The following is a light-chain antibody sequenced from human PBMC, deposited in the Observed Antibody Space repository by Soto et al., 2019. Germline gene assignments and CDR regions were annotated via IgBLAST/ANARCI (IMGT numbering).Light chain of an antibody. CDR3: LQYYGGPPHT. J-gene: IGKJ2*01. V-gene: IGKV4-1*01. Sequence: DIVLTQSPDSLAVFLGERATITCKSSQSLFYSAYRTNYLAWYQDKPGQPPKMLISWASTRASGVPDRFSGSGSGKDFTLTSSSLQAEDVAVYYCLQYYGGPPHTFGQGTKLEI. CDR1: QSLFYSAYRTNY. CDR2: WAS.